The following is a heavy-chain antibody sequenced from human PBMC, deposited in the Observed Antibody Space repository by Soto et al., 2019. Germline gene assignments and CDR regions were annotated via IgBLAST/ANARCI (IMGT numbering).Heavy chain of an antibody. CDR2: VYHSGST. CDR3: ARDLSPPLFDD. Sequence: QVQLQESGPGLVKPSQTLSLTCTVSGDSISSADYYWSWIRQPPGQGLEWIGYVYHSGSTYYNPSLKSRVTMAIDTPRNQFSLHLSSVAAAVTAVYYCARDLSPPLFDDGGQGTLVTVSS. J-gene: IGHJ4*02. CDR1: GDSISSADYY. V-gene: IGHV4-30-4*01.